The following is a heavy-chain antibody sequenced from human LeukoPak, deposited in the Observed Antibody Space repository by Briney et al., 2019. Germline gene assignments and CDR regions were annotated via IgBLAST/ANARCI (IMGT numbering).Heavy chain of an antibody. Sequence: GGSLRLSCAASGFTFSDYYMNCIRQAPGKGLEWVSYISSSGSTIYYADSVKGRFTISRDNAKNSLYLQMNSLRAEDTAVYYCARVGSSSSFDYWGQGTLVTVPS. CDR2: ISSSGSTI. J-gene: IGHJ4*02. CDR1: GFTFSDYY. CDR3: ARVGSSSSFDY. D-gene: IGHD6-6*01. V-gene: IGHV3-11*01.